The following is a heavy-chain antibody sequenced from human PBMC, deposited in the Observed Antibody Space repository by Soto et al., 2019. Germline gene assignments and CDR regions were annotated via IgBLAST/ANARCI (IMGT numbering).Heavy chain of an antibody. J-gene: IGHJ6*03. V-gene: IGHV3-21*01. CDR1: GFTFSSYS. CDR2: ISSSSSYI. CDR3: ARWHCSGGSCHKYYYYYMDV. Sequence: GGSLRLSCAASGFTFSSYSMNWVRQAPGKGLEWVSSISSSSSYIYYADSVKGRFTISRDNAKNSLYLQMNSLRAEDTAVYYCARWHCSGGSCHKYYYYYMDVWGKGTTVTVSS. D-gene: IGHD2-15*01.